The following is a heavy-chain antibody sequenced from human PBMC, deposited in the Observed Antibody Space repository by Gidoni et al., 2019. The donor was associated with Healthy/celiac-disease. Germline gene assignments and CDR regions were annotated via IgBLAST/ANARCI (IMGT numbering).Heavy chain of an antibody. CDR3: ARESHSSGCDY. Sequence: QVQLQESRPGLVKPSPTLSLTCTVSGVPISSGGYYLSWIRQHPGKGLEWNGYIYYSGSTYYNPSLKSRVTISGDTSKSQCSLKLSSVTAADTAVYYCARESHSSGCDYWGQGTLVTVSS. D-gene: IGHD6-19*01. V-gene: IGHV4-31*03. CDR2: IYYSGST. CDR1: GVPISSGGYY. J-gene: IGHJ4*02.